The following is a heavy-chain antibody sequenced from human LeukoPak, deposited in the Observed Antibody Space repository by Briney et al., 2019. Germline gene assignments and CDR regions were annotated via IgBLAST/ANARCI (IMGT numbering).Heavy chain of an antibody. CDR2: ISESGGTT. J-gene: IGHJ4*02. D-gene: IGHD1-14*01. CDR1: GFTFSSYT. Sequence: QPGGSLRLSCVASGFTFSSYTMSWVRPAPGKGLEWVSGISESGGTTHYADSVKGRFTISRDNSKNTLYLQMNSLRAEDTAVYYCARDAPTTRGSDSLPTPPDYWGQGTLVTVSS. V-gene: IGHV3-23*01. CDR3: ARDAPTTRGSDSLPTPPDY.